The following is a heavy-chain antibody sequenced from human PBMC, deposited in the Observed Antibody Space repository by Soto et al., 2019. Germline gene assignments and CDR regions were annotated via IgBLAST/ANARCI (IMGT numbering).Heavy chain of an antibody. V-gene: IGHV6-1*01. CDR3: ARDWRGAEGFDP. D-gene: IGHD3-3*01. Sequence: SQTLSLTCAISGDSVSSNSAAWNWIRQSPSRGLEWLGRTYYRSKWYNDFAVSVKSRITINPDTSYMELRNLTSDDTAVYFCARDWRGAEGFDPWGQGTLVTVSS. CDR1: GDSVSSNSAA. J-gene: IGHJ5*02. CDR2: TYYRSKWYN.